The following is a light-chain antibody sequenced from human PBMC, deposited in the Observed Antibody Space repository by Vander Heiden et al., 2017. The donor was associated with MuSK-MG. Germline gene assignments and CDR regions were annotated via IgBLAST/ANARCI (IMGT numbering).Light chain of an antibody. CDR2: AAS. V-gene: IGKV1-39*01. CDR3: QQSDSTPLT. CDR1: QSISSY. J-gene: IGKJ4*01. Sequence: IQMTQSPSSLSASVRDRVTITCRASQSISSYLNWYQQKPGKAPKLLIYAASSLQSGVPSRFRGSGSGTDFTLTISSLQPEDFATYYCQQSDSTPLTFGGGTKVEIK.